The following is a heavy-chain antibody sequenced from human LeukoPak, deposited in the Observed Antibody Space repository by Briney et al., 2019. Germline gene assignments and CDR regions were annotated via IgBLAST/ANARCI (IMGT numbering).Heavy chain of an antibody. J-gene: IGHJ4*02. CDR1: GYSISSGYY. Sequence: SETLSLTCAVSGYSISSGYYWGWIRQPPGKGLEWIGSVYHTGSTYYHPSLKSRVTISLDTSKNQFSLRLTSATAADTAVYYCASHYYDSSGYLFDSWGRGSLVTVSS. CDR2: VYHTGST. V-gene: IGHV4-38-2*01. CDR3: ASHYYDSSGYLFDS. D-gene: IGHD3-22*01.